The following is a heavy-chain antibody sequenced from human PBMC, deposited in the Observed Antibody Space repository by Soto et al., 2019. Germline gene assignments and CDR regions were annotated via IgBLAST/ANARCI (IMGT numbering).Heavy chain of an antibody. CDR3: AHGSGWLHDY. D-gene: IGHD6-19*01. J-gene: IGHJ4*02. Sequence: QITLKESGPTLVKPTQTLTLTCSFSGFSLSTSAVGVGWIRQPPGKAPEWLALIYWADDKQYSPSLKSRLTITKATSKNQVVLTMTNMDTVDTATYHCAHGSGWLHDYWGQGILVTVSS. CDR2: IYWADDK. CDR1: GFSLSTSAVG. V-gene: IGHV2-5*02.